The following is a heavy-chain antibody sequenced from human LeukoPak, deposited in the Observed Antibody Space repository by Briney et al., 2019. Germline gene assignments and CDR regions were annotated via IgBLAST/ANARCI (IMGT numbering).Heavy chain of an antibody. J-gene: IGHJ2*01. CDR2: IYYSGST. CDR3: ARVHGDYTLDWYFDL. D-gene: IGHD4-17*01. Sequence: PSETLSLTCTVSGASISSYYWSWIRQPPGKGLEWIGYIYYSGSTNYNPSLKSRVTISVDTSKNQFSLKLSSVTAADTAVYYCARVHGDYTLDWYFDLWGRDTLVTVSS. V-gene: IGHV4-59*01. CDR1: GASISSYY.